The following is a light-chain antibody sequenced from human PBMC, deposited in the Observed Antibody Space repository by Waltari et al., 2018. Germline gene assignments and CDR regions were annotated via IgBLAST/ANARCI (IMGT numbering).Light chain of an antibody. V-gene: IGLV2-11*01. J-gene: IGLJ3*02. CDR3: CSFEDTWV. Sequence: QSALTQPRSVSGSAGQSVTISCTGPGSDIVSWYQQLPGKPPKLVFSDVSKRPSGVPDRFSGSKSGTSASLTVSGLQAEDEADYYCCSFEDTWVFGGGTKLTVL. CDR2: DVS. CDR1: GSDIV.